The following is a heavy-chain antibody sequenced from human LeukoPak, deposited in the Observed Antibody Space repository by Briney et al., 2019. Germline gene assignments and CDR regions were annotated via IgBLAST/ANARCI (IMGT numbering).Heavy chain of an antibody. CDR2: MNPNSGNT. V-gene: IGHV1-8*03. D-gene: IGHD1-26*01. Sequence: ASVKVSCKASGYTFTSYDINWVRQATGQGLEWMGWMNPNSGNTGYAQKFQGRVTITRNTSISTAYMELSSLRSEDTAVYYCATGVRRGSYYYFDYWGQGTLVTVSS. CDR3: ATGVRRGSYYYFDY. CDR1: GYTFTSYD. J-gene: IGHJ4*02.